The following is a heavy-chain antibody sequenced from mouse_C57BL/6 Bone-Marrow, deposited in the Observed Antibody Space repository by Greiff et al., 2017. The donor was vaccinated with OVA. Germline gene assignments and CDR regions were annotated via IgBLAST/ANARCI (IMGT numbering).Heavy chain of an antibody. CDR2: IDPSDSYT. J-gene: IGHJ2*01. Sequence: QVQLQQPGAELVKPGASVKLSCKASGYTFTSYWMHWVKQRPGQGLEWIGEIDPSDSYTNYNQKFKGKATLTVDTSSSTAYMQLSSLTSEDSAVYYCARERYYFDYWGQGTTLTVSS. V-gene: IGHV1-50*01. CDR3: ARERYYFDY. CDR1: GYTFTSYW.